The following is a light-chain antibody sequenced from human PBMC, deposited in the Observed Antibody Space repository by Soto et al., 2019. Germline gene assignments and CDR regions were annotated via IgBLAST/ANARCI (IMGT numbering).Light chain of an antibody. CDR1: TGAVTNTHY. J-gene: IGLJ3*02. CDR2: STS. CDR3: QLYYGATRV. Sequence: QTVVTQEPSLTVSLGGTVTLTCSSSTGAVTNTHYANWFQQKPGQPPRSLIYSTSNKYSWTPARFSGSLLGGSAALTLSDVQHEDEADYYCQLYYGATRVFGGGTKLTVL. V-gene: IGLV7-43*01.